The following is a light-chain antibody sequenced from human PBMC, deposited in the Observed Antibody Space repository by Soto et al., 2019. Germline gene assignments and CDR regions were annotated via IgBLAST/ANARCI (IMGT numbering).Light chain of an antibody. J-gene: IGKJ5*01. CDR2: AAS. CDR3: LQYNSYPFA. V-gene: IGKV1-17*03. CDR1: QGIGNY. Sequence: DIQMTQSPSAMSASVGDRVTITCRAGQGIGNYLAWFQQKPGKVPQRLIYAASSLQSGVTSRFSGSGSGTEFTLTVSSLQPEDFAVYCCLQYNSYPFAFGQGARLEI.